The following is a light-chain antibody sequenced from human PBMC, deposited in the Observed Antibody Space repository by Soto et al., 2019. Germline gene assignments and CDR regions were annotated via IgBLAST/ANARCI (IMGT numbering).Light chain of an antibody. V-gene: IGLV2-14*01. CDR2: EVF. Sequence: QSALTQPASXXXXXXXXXXXXCTGTSSDVGGYNYVSWYQQHPGKAPKLMIXEVFNRPSGVSNRFSGSKSGNTASLTISGLQAEDEADYYCSSYTSISTRVFGGGTKLTVL. CDR3: SSYTSISTRV. J-gene: IGLJ3*02. CDR1: SSDVGGYNY.